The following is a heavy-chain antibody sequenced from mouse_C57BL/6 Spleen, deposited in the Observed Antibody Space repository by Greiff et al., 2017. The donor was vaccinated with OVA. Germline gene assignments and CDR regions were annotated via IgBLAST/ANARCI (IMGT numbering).Heavy chain of an antibody. CDR1: GFTFSSYG. Sequence: EVMLVESGGDLVKPGGSLKLSCAASGFTFSSYGMSWVRQTPYKRLEWVATISSGGSYTYYPDSVKGRFTISRDNAKNTLYLQMSSLKSEDTAMYYGARHGYYGSIYYFDYWGQGTTLTVSS. V-gene: IGHV5-6*01. CDR3: ARHGYYGSIYYFDY. CDR2: ISSGGSYT. J-gene: IGHJ2*01. D-gene: IGHD1-1*01.